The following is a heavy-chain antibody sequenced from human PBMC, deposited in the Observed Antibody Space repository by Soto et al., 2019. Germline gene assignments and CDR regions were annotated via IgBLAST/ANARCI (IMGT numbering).Heavy chain of an antibody. CDR2: IYYSGST. CDR3: ARHPSDFWFDP. Sequence: QLQLQESGPGLVKPSETLSLTCTVSGGSISSSSYFWGWIRQPPGKGLEWIGSIYYSGSTYYNPSLKRRLTXSXNTSKNQFSLQLSSVTAADTAVYYCARHPSDFWFDPWGQGTLVTVSS. V-gene: IGHV4-39*01. D-gene: IGHD2-21*02. J-gene: IGHJ5*02. CDR1: GGSISSSSYF.